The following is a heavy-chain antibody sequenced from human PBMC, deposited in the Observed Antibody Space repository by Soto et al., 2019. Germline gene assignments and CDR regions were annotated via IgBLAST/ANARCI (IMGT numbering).Heavy chain of an antibody. CDR3: AGYQLLWSNAFDI. J-gene: IGHJ3*02. CDR1: GYTFTSYG. D-gene: IGHD2-2*01. CDR2: ISAYNGNT. Sequence: VKVSCKASGYTFTSYGISWVRQAPGQGLEWMGWISAYNGNTNYAQKLQGRVTMTTDTSTSTAYMELRSLRSDDTAVYYCAGYQLLWSNAFDIWGQGTMVTVSS. V-gene: IGHV1-18*01.